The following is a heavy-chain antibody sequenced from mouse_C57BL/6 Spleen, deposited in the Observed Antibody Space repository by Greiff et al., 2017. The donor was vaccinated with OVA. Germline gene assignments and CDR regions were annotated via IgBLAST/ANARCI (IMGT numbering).Heavy chain of an antibody. Sequence: QVQLKESGAELMKPGASVKLSCKATGYTFTGYWIEWVKQRPGHGLEWIGEILPGSGSTNYNEKFKGKATFTADTSSNTAYMPLSSLTTEDSAIYYCARGRIYYGSSPPYAMDYWGQGTSVTVSS. J-gene: IGHJ4*01. CDR3: ARGRIYYGSSPPYAMDY. D-gene: IGHD1-1*01. CDR2: ILPGSGST. CDR1: GYTFTGYW. V-gene: IGHV1-9*01.